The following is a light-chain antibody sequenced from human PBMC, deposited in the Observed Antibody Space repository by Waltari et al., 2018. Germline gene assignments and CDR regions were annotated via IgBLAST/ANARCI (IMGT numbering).Light chain of an antibody. CDR2: ELS. J-gene: IGLJ2*01. CDR1: SSDVGGYNF. CDR3: SSYVANNNPV. Sequence: QSALTQPPSASGSPGQSVTISCTGTSSDVGGYNFVSWYQHHPGKAPRLIIYELSERPSGVPDRFSGSKSGNTASLTVSGLQAEDEADYYCSSYVANNNPVFGGGTKLTVL. V-gene: IGLV2-8*01.